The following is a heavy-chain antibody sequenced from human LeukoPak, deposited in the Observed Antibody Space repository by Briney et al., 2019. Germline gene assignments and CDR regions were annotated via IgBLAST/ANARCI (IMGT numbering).Heavy chain of an antibody. D-gene: IGHD4-11*01. CDR1: GFTFSSYE. CDR3: AREGVGVRWGIYRNYEGSDY. V-gene: IGHV3-48*03. Sequence: XSCAXSGFTFSSYEMNWVRQAPGKGLEWVSYISSSGSTIYYADSVKGRFTIYRDKNKNSIYLQMNSLRAEDTAVYYCAREGVGVRWGIYRNYEGSDYWGQGNLVTVSS. CDR2: ISSSGSTI. J-gene: IGHJ4*02.